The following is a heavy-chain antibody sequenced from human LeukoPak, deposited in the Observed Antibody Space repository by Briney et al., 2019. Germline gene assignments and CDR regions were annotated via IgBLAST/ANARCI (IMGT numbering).Heavy chain of an antibody. CDR3: ARDLSIAAAGAVHYYMDV. Sequence: GASVKVSCKASGYTFTGYYMHWVRQAPGQGLEWMGLINPNSGGTNYAQKFQGRVTMTRDTSISTAYMELSRLRPDDTAVYSCARDLSIAAAGAVHYYMDVWGKGTTATVSS. CDR2: INPNSGGT. J-gene: IGHJ6*03. D-gene: IGHD6-13*01. CDR1: GYTFTGYY. V-gene: IGHV1-2*02.